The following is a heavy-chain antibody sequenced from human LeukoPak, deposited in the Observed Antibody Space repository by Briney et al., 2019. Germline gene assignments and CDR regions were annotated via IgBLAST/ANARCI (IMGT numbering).Heavy chain of an antibody. CDR3: AKENDRGCSSTSCYPVWFDP. CDR2: ISGTGGSK. Sequence: PGGSLRLSCAASGVTFSSYAMTWVRQAPGKGLEWVSAISGTGGSKYYADSAKGRFTISRDNSQNTLYQQMNRLRAEDTAVYYGAKENDRGCSSTSCYPVWFDPWGQGTLVTVSS. V-gene: IGHV3-23*01. J-gene: IGHJ5*02. D-gene: IGHD2-2*01. CDR1: GVTFSSYA.